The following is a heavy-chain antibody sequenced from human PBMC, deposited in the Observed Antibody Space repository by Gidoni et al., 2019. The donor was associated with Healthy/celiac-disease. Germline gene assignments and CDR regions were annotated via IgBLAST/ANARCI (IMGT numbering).Heavy chain of an antibody. D-gene: IGHD6-13*01. J-gene: IGHJ4*02. CDR3: AKDTYQYSSSWGLTFDY. Sequence: EVQLVESGGVVVQPGGSLRLSCAASGFTFDDYAMHWVRQAPGKGLEWVSLISWDGGSTYYADSVKGRFTISRDNSKNSLYLQMNSLRAEDTALYYCAKDTYQYSSSWGLTFDYWGQGTLVTVSS. V-gene: IGHV3-43D*03. CDR2: ISWDGGST. CDR1: GFTFDDYA.